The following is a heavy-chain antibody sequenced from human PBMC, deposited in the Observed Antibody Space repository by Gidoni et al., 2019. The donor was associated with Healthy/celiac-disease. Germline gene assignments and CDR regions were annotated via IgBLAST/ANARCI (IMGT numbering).Heavy chain of an antibody. CDR2: ISSSSSTI. Sequence: EVQLVESGGGLVQPGGSLRLSCAASGLTVSSYSMNGVRQAPGKGLEWVSYISSSSSTIYYADSVKGRFTISRDNAKNSLYLQMNSLSAEDTAVYYCARDGRYCSGGSCYYGYYYYYGMDVWGQGTTVTVSS. D-gene: IGHD2-15*01. CDR3: ARDGRYCSGGSCYYGYYYYYGMDV. J-gene: IGHJ6*02. CDR1: GLTVSSYS. V-gene: IGHV3-48*01.